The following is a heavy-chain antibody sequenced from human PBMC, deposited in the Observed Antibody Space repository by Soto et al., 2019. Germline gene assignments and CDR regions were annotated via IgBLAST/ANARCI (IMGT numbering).Heavy chain of an antibody. CDR2: VSRSGDTT. D-gene: IGHD3-22*01. CDR1: GFTFNNFA. V-gene: IGHV3-23*01. Sequence: EVQLLESGGGLAQPGGSLRLSCAASGFTFNNFAMTWVRQAPGKGLEWVSSVSRSGDTTYYADSVNGRFTISRDNSRNTMDLQMNSLRAEDTALYYCAKRRGDGSSSRRDFDLWGQGTLVTVSP. J-gene: IGHJ4*02. CDR3: AKRRGDGSSSRRDFDL.